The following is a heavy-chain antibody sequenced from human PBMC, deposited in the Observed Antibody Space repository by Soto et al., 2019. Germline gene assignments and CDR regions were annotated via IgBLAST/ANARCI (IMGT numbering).Heavy chain of an antibody. D-gene: IGHD6-19*01. J-gene: IGHJ4*02. CDR2: ISYDGSNK. CDR3: ARDMPTTIAGAGSVDY. CDR1: GFTFISYS. V-gene: IGHV3-30-3*01. Sequence: GGFLRLSYAASGFTFISYSMHWVRQAPGKGLEWVAVISYDGSNKYYADSVKGRFTISRDNSKNTLYLQMNSLRAEDTAVYYFARDMPTTIAGAGSVDYRGQGTLVAVSS.